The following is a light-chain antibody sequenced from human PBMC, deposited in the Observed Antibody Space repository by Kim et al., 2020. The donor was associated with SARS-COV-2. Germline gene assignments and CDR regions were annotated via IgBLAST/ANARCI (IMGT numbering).Light chain of an antibody. V-gene: IGLV4-69*01. CDR1: SGHSTYA. CDR2: INTDGSH. Sequence: QPVLTQSPSASASLGASVKLTCTLGSGHSTYAIAWYQQQPEKGPRYLMKINTDGSHIRGDGIPYRFSGSSSGAERYLTISSLQSEDEADYYCQTWATGTVVFGGGTQLTVL. J-gene: IGLJ2*01. CDR3: QTWATGTVV.